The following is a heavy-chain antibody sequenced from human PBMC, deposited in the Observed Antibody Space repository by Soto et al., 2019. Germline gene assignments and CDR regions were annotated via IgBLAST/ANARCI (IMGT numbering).Heavy chain of an antibody. CDR3: ARTFYDSSGHYDL. J-gene: IGHJ5*02. Sequence: QVQLQESGPGLVKPSETLSLTCTVSGGSISSYYWSWIRQPPGKGLEWIGYIYYSGSTNYNPSLKSRVTISVDTSKNQFSLKLSSVTAADTAVYYCARTFYDSSGHYDLWGQGTLVTVSS. V-gene: IGHV4-59*01. CDR2: IYYSGST. D-gene: IGHD3-22*01. CDR1: GGSISSYY.